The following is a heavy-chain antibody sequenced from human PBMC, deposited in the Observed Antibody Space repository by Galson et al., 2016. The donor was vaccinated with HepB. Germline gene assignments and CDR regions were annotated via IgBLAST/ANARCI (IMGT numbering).Heavy chain of an antibody. CDR2: INAGNGNT. V-gene: IGHV1-3*01. J-gene: IGHJ5*02. CDR1: GYTFTTYA. CDR3: ARVIALDPPENWFDP. D-gene: IGHD2-21*01. Sequence: SVKVSCKASGYTFTTYAMHWVRQVPGRRLEWMGLINAGNGNTKYSQKFQARVTITRDTSASTTYMELTSLTSEDTAVYYCARVIALDPPENWFDPWGQGSLFTVSS.